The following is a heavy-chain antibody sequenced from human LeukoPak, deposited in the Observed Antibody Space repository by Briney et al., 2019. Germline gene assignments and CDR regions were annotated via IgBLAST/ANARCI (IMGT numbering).Heavy chain of an antibody. V-gene: IGHV7-4-1*02. CDR1: GYTFTSYA. Sequence: ASVKVSCKASGYTFTSYAMNWVRQAPGQGLEWMGWINTNTGNPTYAQGFTGRFVFSLDTSVSTAYLQISSLKAEDTAVYYCARDRSVSYCSGGSCYSRGRPCDYWGQGTLVTVSS. D-gene: IGHD2-15*01. CDR3: ARDRSVSYCSGGSCYSRGRPCDY. J-gene: IGHJ4*02. CDR2: INTNTGNP.